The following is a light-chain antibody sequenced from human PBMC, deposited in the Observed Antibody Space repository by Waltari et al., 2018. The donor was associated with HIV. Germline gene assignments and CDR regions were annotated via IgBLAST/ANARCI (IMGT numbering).Light chain of an antibody. CDR1: QRVSDN. J-gene: IGKJ3*01. CDR3: QQYNNWPFT. Sequence: EIVMTQFPATLSVSPGERVNLSCRASQRVSDNLAWYQKKPGQAPRLLIYGASSRATEIPDRFSGSGSGTEFTLSISSPQSDDFALYYCQQYNNWPFTFGPGTKVDFK. CDR2: GAS. V-gene: IGKV3-15*01.